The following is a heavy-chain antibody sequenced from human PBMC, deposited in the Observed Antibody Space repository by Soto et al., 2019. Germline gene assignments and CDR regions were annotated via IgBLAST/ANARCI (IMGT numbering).Heavy chain of an antibody. D-gene: IGHD3-22*01. CDR3: AKVGDSSGYYHSPFDY. Sequence: GGSLRLSCAASGFTFSSYAMSWVRQAPGKGLEWVSAISGSGGSTYYADSVKGRSTISRDNSKNTLYLQMNSLRAEDTAVYYCAKVGDSSGYYHSPFDYWGQGTLVTVSS. CDR1: GFTFSSYA. CDR2: ISGSGGST. V-gene: IGHV3-23*01. J-gene: IGHJ4*02.